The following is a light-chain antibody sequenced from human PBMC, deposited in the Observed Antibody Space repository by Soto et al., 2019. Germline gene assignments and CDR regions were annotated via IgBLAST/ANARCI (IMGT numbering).Light chain of an antibody. Sequence: QSVLTQPPSASGSPGQWVTISCSGTSSNIGRYYVYWYQQPQGTAPNLLINWDNHRPAGVPDRFSGYNSGTSASLAISVLRSEDEADYYCAASDSSLSGPVFGAGTKVTVL. CDR1: SSNIGRYY. V-gene: IGLV1-47*01. CDR2: WDN. CDR3: AASDSSLSGPV. J-gene: IGLJ1*01.